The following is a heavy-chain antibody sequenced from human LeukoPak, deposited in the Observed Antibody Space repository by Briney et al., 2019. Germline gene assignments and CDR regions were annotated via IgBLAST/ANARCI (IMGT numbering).Heavy chain of an antibody. CDR2: INHSGST. V-gene: IGHV4-34*01. CDR3: ARAVSGRFDY. CDR1: GGSFSGYY. J-gene: IGHJ4*02. Sequence: SETLSLTCAVYGGSFSGYYWSWIRQPPGKGLEWIGEINHSGSTNYNPSLKSRVTISVDTSKNQSSLKLSSVTAADTAIYYCARAVSGRFDYWGQGTLVTVSS. D-gene: IGHD6-19*01.